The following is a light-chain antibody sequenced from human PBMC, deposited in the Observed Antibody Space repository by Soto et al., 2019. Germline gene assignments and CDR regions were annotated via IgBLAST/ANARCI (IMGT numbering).Light chain of an antibody. V-gene: IGLV2-14*03. J-gene: IGLJ1*01. CDR3: ISYTDRQSYL. Sequence: QSVLTQPASVSGSPGQSITISCSGTSSDIGSYNHVAWYQQFPGKSPKLMIYAVSDRPSGVSDRFSGSKSCITASLTISGLQTEDEADYYCISYTDRQSYLFGTGTKVTVL. CDR2: AVS. CDR1: SSDIGSYNH.